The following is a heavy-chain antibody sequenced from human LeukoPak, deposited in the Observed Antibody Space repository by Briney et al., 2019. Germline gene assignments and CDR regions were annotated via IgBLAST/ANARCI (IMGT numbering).Heavy chain of an antibody. CDR2: INHSGST. Sequence: SETLSLTCAVYGGSFSGYYWSWIRQPPGKGLEWIGEINHSGSTNYNPSLKSRVTISVDTSKNQFPLKLSSVTAADTAVYYCARAIVGATQLDYWGQGTLVTVSS. D-gene: IGHD1-26*01. CDR3: ARAIVGATQLDY. J-gene: IGHJ4*02. CDR1: GGSFSGYY. V-gene: IGHV4-34*01.